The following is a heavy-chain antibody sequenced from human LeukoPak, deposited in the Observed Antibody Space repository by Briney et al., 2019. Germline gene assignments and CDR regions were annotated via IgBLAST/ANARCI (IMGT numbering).Heavy chain of an antibody. D-gene: IGHD5-24*01. Sequence: GGSLRLSCAVSGLRFGSFWMSWVRQAPGKGLEWVANINQDGSEKYFVDPVRGRFTISRDNSKNSLHLQMNTLRAEDTAVYYCARERDGRFFDYWGQGTLVTVSS. CDR2: INQDGSEK. J-gene: IGHJ4*02. CDR1: GLRFGSFW. V-gene: IGHV3-7*01. CDR3: ARERDGRFFDY.